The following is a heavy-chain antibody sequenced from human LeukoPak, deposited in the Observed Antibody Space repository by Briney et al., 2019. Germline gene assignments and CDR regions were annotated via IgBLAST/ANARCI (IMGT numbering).Heavy chain of an antibody. V-gene: IGHV1-8*01. J-gene: IGHJ4*01. Sequence: ASVKVSCKASGYTFTSYDINWVRQATGQGLEWMGWMNPNSGNTGYAQKFQGRVTMTRNTSISTAFMELSSLRSEDTAVYYCAKVRHSYCDSGTCFLDYWGHGTLVTVSS. CDR1: GYTFTSYD. CDR3: AKVRHSYCDSGTCFLDY. D-gene: IGHD2-15*01. CDR2: MNPNSGNT.